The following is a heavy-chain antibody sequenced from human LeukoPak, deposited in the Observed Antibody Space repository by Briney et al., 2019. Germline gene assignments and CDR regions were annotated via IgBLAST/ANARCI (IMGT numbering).Heavy chain of an antibody. CDR1: GGSISSYY. Sequence: SETLSLTCTVSGGSISSYYWSWIRQPPGKGLEWIGYIYYGGSTNYNPSLKSQVTISVDTSKNQFSLKLSSVTAADTAVYYCARGYYGVGYDYWGQGTLVTVSS. V-gene: IGHV4-59*08. D-gene: IGHD4-17*01. J-gene: IGHJ4*02. CDR3: ARGYYGVGYDY. CDR2: IYYGGST.